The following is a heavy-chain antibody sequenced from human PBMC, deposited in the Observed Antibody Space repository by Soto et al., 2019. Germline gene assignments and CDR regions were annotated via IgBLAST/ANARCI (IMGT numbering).Heavy chain of an antibody. J-gene: IGHJ5*02. CDR1: GGSFSGYY. CDR3: VRIRYQLPSSVLWLDP. CDR2: VIHTGRT. Sequence: PLETLSLTCAVYGGSFSGYYWSWIRQPPGKGLEWIGEVIHTGRTNYNPSLKGRVTMSVDTSQNQFSLRLISVTAADTAMYFCVRIRYQLPSSVLWLDPWGQGTPVTVSS. V-gene: IGHV4-34*12. D-gene: IGHD3-16*01.